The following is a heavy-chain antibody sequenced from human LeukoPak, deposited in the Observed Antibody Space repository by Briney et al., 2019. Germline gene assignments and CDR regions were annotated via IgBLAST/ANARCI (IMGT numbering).Heavy chain of an antibody. V-gene: IGHV4-39*01. CDR1: GGSISSSSYH. Sequence: PSETLSLTCTVSGGSISSSSYHWGWIRQPPGKGLEWIGSIYYSGSTYYNPSLKSRVTISVDTSKNQFSLKLSSVTAADTAVYYCARRANTWFDPWGQGTLVTVSS. CDR2: IYYSGST. D-gene: IGHD2/OR15-2a*01. J-gene: IGHJ5*02. CDR3: ARRANTWFDP.